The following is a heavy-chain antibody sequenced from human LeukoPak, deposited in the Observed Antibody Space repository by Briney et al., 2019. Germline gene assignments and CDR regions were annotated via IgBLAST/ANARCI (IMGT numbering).Heavy chain of an antibody. CDR3: ARRGGSGSYYYYYYGMDV. D-gene: IGHD3-10*01. J-gene: IGHJ6*02. CDR1: GGTFISYA. CDR2: IIPIFGTA. Sequence: ASVKVSCKASGGTFISYAISWVRQAPGQGLEWMGGIIPIFGTANYAQKFQGRVTITADESTSTAYMELSSLRSEDTAVYYCARRGGSGSYYYYYYGMDVWGQGTTVTVSS. V-gene: IGHV1-69*13.